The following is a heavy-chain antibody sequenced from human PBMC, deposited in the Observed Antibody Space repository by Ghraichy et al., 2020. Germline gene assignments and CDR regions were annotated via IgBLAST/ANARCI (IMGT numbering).Heavy chain of an antibody. Sequence: GGSLRLSCAVSGFIFNDHYIDWVRQAPGKGLEWLGRSRNRAQNFITEYTTSVKGRFIISRDDSNNSLLLQMNSLQTEDTAVYYCSSRHYGESDYWGQGTLVTVSS. J-gene: IGHJ4*02. CDR2: SRNRAQNFIT. V-gene: IGHV3-72*01. CDR1: GFIFNDHY. CDR3: SSRHYGESDY. D-gene: IGHD3-10*01.